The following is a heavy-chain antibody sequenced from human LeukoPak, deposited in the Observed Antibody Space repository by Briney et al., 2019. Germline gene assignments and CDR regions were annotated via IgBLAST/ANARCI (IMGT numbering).Heavy chain of an antibody. D-gene: IGHD2-21*02. CDR1: GFTFSSYA. CDR3: AKAVVATDGAYRFDY. CDR2: ITGSGGIT. Sequence: PGGSLRLSCAASGFTFSSYAMTWVRQAPGKGLEWVSAITGSGGITYYADSVKGRFTVSRDNPDNTLYLQMNSLRAEDTAVYYCAKAVVATDGAYRFDYWGQGTLVTVSS. V-gene: IGHV3-23*01. J-gene: IGHJ4*02.